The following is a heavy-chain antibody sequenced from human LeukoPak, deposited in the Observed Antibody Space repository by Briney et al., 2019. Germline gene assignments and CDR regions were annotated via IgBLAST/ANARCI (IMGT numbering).Heavy chain of an antibody. J-gene: IGHJ5*02. CDR3: ARHAIFGVVPYPGWFDP. Sequence: SETLSLTCAVSGYSIRSGYYWGWIRQPPGKGLEWIGSIYHSGSTYYNPSLKSRVTISVDTSKNQFSLKLSSVTAADTAVYYCARHAIFGVVPYPGWFDPWGQGTLITVSS. CDR2: IYHSGST. V-gene: IGHV4-38-2*01. D-gene: IGHD3-3*01. CDR1: GYSIRSGYY.